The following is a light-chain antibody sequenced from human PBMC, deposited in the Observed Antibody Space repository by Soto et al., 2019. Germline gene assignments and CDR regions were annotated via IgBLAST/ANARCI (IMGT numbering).Light chain of an antibody. J-gene: IGLJ1*01. CDR2: EVS. V-gene: IGLV2-23*02. CDR3: CSYAGSSTPYV. Sequence: QSVLTKPASVYGAPGQSITISCTGTSSDVGNYNLVSWYQQHPGKAPKLMVYEVSKRPSGVSNRFSGSKSGNTASLTISGLQAEDETDYYCCSYAGSSTPYVFGTGTKVTVL. CDR1: SSDVGNYNL.